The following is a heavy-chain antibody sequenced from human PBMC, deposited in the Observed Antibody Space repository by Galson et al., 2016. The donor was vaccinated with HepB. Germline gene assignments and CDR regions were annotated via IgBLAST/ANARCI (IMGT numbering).Heavy chain of an antibody. CDR1: GFSFSDSY. Sequence: SLRLSCAASGFSFSDSYMSWIRQAPGKRLEWVSYIINTGNYASYADSVKGRFTISRDNAKQSLYLQMNSLRAEDTAVYYCARDPGPGLRGYFDYWGQGILVTVSS. CDR3: ARDPGPGLRGYFDY. V-gene: IGHV3-11*06. CDR2: IINTGNYA. J-gene: IGHJ4*02. D-gene: IGHD5/OR15-5a*01.